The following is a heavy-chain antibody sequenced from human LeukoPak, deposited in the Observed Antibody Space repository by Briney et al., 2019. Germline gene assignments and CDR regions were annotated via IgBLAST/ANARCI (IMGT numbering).Heavy chain of an antibody. CDR3: ARDHLVNAYCGGDGSDFDY. J-gene: IGHJ4*02. D-gene: IGHD2-21*02. Sequence: ASVKVSCKASGYTFTGYYMHWVRQAPGQGLGWMGRINPNSGGTNYAQKFQGRVTMTRDTSISTAYMELSRLRSDDTAVYYCARDHLVNAYCGGDGSDFDYWGQGTLVTVSS. CDR2: INPNSGGT. V-gene: IGHV1-2*06. CDR1: GYTFTGYY.